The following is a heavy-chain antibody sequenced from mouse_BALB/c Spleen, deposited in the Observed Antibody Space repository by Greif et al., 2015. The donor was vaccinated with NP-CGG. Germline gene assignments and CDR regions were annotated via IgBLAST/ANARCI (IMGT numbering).Heavy chain of an antibody. CDR2: INPSTGYT. D-gene: IGHD2-1*01. J-gene: IGHJ2*01. V-gene: IGHV1-7*01. CDR3: ARDGNYVDY. Sequence: QVQLKQSGAELAKPGASVTMSCKASGYTFTSYWMHWVKQRPGQGLEWIGYINPSTGYTEYNQKFKDKATLTADKSSSTAYMQLSSLTSEDSAVYHCARDGNYVDYWGQGTTLTVSS. CDR1: GYTFTSYW.